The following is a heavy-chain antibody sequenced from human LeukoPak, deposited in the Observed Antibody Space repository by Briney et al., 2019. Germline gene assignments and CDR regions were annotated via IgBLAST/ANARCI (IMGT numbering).Heavy chain of an antibody. Sequence: SETLSLTCSVSGGSISGYYWSWIRQLPGERLEWIGFVYHNGRTTYNPSLESRVTISVDTSRNQVSLNLRFVTAADTALYFCARRRAESSGPSFYYFYMDVWGKGTTVTVSS. CDR2: VYHNGRT. J-gene: IGHJ6*03. D-gene: IGHD2-8*02. V-gene: IGHV4-59*01. CDR1: GGSISGYY. CDR3: ARRRAESSGPSFYYFYMDV.